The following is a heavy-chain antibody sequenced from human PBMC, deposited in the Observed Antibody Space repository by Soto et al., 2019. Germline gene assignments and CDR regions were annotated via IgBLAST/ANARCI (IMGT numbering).Heavy chain of an antibody. CDR3: ARPDRDWYFDL. J-gene: IGHJ2*01. CDR1: GITFNTYS. CDR2: ISSSSSYI. Sequence: EVQLVESGGGLVKPGGYLRVSCAASGITFNTYSMNWVRQAPGKGLEWVSSISSSSSYIYYADSVKGRFTISRDNAKNSLYLQMNSLRAEDTAVYYCARPDRDWYFDLWGRVTLVTVSS. V-gene: IGHV3-21*01.